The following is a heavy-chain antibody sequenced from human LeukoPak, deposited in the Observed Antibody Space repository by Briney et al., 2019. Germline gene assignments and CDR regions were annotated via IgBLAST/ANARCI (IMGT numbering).Heavy chain of an antibody. CDR3: ARLRGTSKTYYYYGMDV. Sequence: KPSETLSLTCAVYGGSFSGYYWSWIRQPPGKGLEWIGEINHSGSTNYNPSLKSRVTISVDTSKNQFSLKLSSVTAADTAVYYCARLRGTSKTYYYYGMDVWGQGTTVTVSS. V-gene: IGHV4-34*01. D-gene: IGHD2-2*01. J-gene: IGHJ6*02. CDR1: GGSFSGYY. CDR2: INHSGST.